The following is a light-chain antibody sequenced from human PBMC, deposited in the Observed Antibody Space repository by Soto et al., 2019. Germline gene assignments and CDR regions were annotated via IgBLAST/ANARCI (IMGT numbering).Light chain of an antibody. Sequence: DITMTQSPSTLSASVGDRVTITCRASQSVSSWLAWYQQKPGKAPKLLIYKASSLQSGVSSRFSGSGSGTEFTLTISSLKPDDFATYYCQQYETFSGTFGPGTKVDVK. CDR1: QSVSSW. CDR2: KAS. CDR3: QQYETFSGT. V-gene: IGKV1-5*03. J-gene: IGKJ1*01.